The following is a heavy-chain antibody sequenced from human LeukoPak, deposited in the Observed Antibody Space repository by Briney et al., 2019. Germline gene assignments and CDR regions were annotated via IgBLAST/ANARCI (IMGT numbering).Heavy chain of an antibody. CDR3: ARAARYCSSTSCYRSRVSWFDP. J-gene: IGHJ5*02. CDR2: INHSGST. CDR1: GGSFSGYY. V-gene: IGHV4-34*01. Sequence: SSETLSLTCAVYGGSFSGYYWSWIRQPPGKGLEWIGEINHSGSTNYNPSLKSRVTISVDTSKNQFSLKLSSVTAADTAVYYCARAARYCSSTSCYRSRVSWFDPWGQGTLVTVSS. D-gene: IGHD2-2*01.